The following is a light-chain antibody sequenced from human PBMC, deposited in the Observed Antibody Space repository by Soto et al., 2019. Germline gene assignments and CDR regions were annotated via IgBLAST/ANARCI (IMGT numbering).Light chain of an antibody. V-gene: IGLV1-51*01. Sequence: SVLTQPRSVTAAPGQKVTIFCSGSSSNIGGNSVSWYQQLPGTAPKLLIYDDNKRPSGIPDRFSGSKSGTSATLGITGFQTGDEADYYCGSWDSSLSAYVFGTGTKVTVL. CDR2: DDN. J-gene: IGLJ1*01. CDR3: GSWDSSLSAYV. CDR1: SSNIGGNS.